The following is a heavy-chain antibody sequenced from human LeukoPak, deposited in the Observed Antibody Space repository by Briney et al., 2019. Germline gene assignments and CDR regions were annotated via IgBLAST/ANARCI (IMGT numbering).Heavy chain of an antibody. J-gene: IGHJ4*02. D-gene: IGHD3-3*01. CDR3: AKGVYDFWSGYYNSYDY. CDR1: GGTVSSYA. CDR2: IIPIFGTA. Sequence: SVKVSCKASGGTVSSYAISWVRQAPGQGLEWRGGIIPIFGTANYAQKFQGRVTITADESTSTAYMELNSLRAEDTAVYYCAKGVYDFWSGYYNSYDYWGQGTLVTVSS. V-gene: IGHV1-69*13.